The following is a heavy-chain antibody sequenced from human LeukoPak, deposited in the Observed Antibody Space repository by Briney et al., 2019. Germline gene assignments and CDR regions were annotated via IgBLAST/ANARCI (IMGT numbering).Heavy chain of an antibody. V-gene: IGHV1-18*01. Sequence: ASVKVSCKASGYTFTSYDINWVRQATGQGLEWMGWMNPNNGNTDYAQKLQGRVTMTTDTSTSTAYMELRSLRSDDTAVYYCARDREGYGNYWGQGTLVTVSS. D-gene: IGHD5-24*01. CDR2: MNPNNGNT. CDR3: ARDREGYGNY. J-gene: IGHJ4*02. CDR1: GYTFTSYD.